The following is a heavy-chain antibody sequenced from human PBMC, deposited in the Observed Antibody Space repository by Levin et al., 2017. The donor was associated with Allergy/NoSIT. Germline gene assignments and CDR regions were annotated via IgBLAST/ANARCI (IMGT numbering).Heavy chain of an antibody. D-gene: IGHD6-13*01. Sequence: PSETLSLTCAVYGGSFSGYYWSWIRQPPGKGLEWIGEINHSGSTNYNPSLKSRVTISVDTSKNQFSLKLSSVTAADTAVYYCARAKQHLNWFDPWGQGTLVTVSS. CDR3: ARAKQHLNWFDP. CDR2: INHSGST. V-gene: IGHV4-34*01. J-gene: IGHJ5*02. CDR1: GGSFSGYY.